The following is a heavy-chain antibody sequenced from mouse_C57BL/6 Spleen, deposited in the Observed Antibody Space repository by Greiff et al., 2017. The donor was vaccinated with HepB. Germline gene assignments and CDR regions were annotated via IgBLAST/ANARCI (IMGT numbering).Heavy chain of an antibody. D-gene: IGHD2-4*01. CDR2: ISDGGSYT. CDR1: GFTFSSYA. CDR3: ARTYDNDSWFAY. Sequence: DVHLVESGGGLVKPGGSLKLSCAASGFTFSSYAMSWVRQTPEKRLEWVATISDGGSYTYYPDNVKGRFTISRDNAKNNLYLQMSHLKSEDTAMYYCARTYDNDSWFAYWGQGTLVTVSA. J-gene: IGHJ3*01. V-gene: IGHV5-4*01.